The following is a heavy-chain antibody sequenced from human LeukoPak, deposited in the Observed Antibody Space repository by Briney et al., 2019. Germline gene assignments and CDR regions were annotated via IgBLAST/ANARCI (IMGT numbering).Heavy chain of an antibody. CDR1: GFTFSSYS. V-gene: IGHV3-23*01. CDR2: ISGSGDST. D-gene: IGHD4-17*01. CDR3: AKRHLYGDYIHYYYMDV. Sequence: PGGSLRLSCAASGFTFSSYSMSWVRQAPGKGLEWVSAISGSGDSTYYADSVKGRFTISRDNSKNTLYLQMNSLRAEDTAVYYCAKRHLYGDYIHYYYMDVWGKGTTVTVSS. J-gene: IGHJ6*03.